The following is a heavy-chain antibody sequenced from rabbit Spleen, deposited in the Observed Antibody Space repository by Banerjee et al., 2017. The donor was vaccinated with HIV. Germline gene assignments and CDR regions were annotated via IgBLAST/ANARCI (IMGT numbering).Heavy chain of an antibody. Sequence: QSLEESGGGLVQPEGSLTLTCTASGFSFSSSYYLSWVRQAPGKGLEWIGIIDVGAGSTDYANWVNGRFTISSDNAQNTVDLQMSGLTAADTATYFCARGTYNSYQLWGQGTLVTVS. D-gene: IGHD6-1*01. CDR3: ARGTYNSYQL. CDR1: GFSFSSSYY. J-gene: IGHJ4*01. CDR2: IDVGAGST. V-gene: IGHV1S40*01.